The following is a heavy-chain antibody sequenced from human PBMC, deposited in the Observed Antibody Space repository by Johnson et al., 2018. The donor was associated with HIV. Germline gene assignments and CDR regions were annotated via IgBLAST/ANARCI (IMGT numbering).Heavy chain of an antibody. CDR2: LSYDGSNI. V-gene: IGHV3-30-3*01. CDR3: TRLRRSYSEGYVFDI. D-gene: IGHD3-10*01. CDR1: GFTFSSSA. Sequence: QVQLVESGGGVVQPGRSLRLSCAASGFTFSSSALHWVRQAPGKGLEWVAVLSYDGSNIYYADSVKGRFTISRDNSENTLYLQMNSLKTEDTAVYYCTRLRRSYSEGYVFDIWGQGTMVTVSS. J-gene: IGHJ3*02.